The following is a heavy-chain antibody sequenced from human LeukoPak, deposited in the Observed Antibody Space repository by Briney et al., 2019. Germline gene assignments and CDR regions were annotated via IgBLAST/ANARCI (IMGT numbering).Heavy chain of an antibody. D-gene: IGHD3-3*01. CDR3: ARITFLEWLLSAAFDI. CDR1: GFTFSSYS. J-gene: IGHJ3*02. CDR2: ISSSSSYI. V-gene: IGHV3-21*01. Sequence: GRSLRLSCAASGFTFSSYSMNWVRQAPGKGLEWVSSISSSSSYIYYADSVKGRFTISRDNAKNSLYLQMNSLRAEDTAVYYCARITFLEWLLSAAFDIWGQGTMVTVSS.